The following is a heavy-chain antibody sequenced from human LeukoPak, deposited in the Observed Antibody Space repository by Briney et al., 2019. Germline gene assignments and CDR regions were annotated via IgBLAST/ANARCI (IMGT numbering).Heavy chain of an antibody. D-gene: IGHD3-10*01. CDR1: GFAVSSND. CDR2: IYVGGRT. CDR3: ARDLGDGEFDS. Sequence: PGGSLRLSCAASGFAVSSNDMSWVRQAPGKGLKWVSTIYVGGRTYYADSVKGRFTISRDDSKNMVYLQMSSLRAEDTATYFCARDLGDGEFDSWGQGTLVTVSS. V-gene: IGHV3-53*01. J-gene: IGHJ4*02.